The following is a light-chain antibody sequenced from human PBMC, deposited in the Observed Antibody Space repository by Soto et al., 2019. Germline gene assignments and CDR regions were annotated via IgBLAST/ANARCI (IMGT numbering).Light chain of an antibody. V-gene: IGKV1-5*03. J-gene: IGKJ1*01. CDR3: QQYNSYPWT. CDR1: QSISSW. CDR2: KAS. Sequence: DIQMTQSPSTLSASVGDRVTITCRASQSISSWLAWYQQKPGKAPNLLIYKASSLESGVPSRFSGSASGTEFTLTISSLQPDDFATYYCQQYNSYPWTFVQGTKVEIK.